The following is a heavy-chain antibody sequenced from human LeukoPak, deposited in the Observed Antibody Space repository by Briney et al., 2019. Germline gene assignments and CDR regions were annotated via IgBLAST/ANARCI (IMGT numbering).Heavy chain of an antibody. CDR2: IIGSGGST. CDR3: AKTTAGYSSGRYPGWPVDY. CDR1: GFTLGSYA. Sequence: GGSLRLSCAASGFTLGSYAMYWVRQAPGKGLEWVSGIIGSGGSTFYADSVKGRFTLSRDNSENTVYLQMNSLRADDTAVYYCAKTTAGYSSGRYPGWPVDYWGQGTLVTVSS. J-gene: IGHJ4*02. D-gene: IGHD6-19*01. V-gene: IGHV3-23*01.